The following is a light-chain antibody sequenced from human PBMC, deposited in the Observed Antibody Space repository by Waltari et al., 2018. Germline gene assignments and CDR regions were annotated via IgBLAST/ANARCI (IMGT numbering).Light chain of an antibody. Sequence: QSALTPPASVSGSPGQSITIPCTGTSSDVGGYDFVSWYQQPPGTGPKLIIFDVNKRPSGVSERFSATKSGNTASLTISGLQAEDETDYYCCSFTRSSTYVFGTGTKVTVL. J-gene: IGLJ1*01. CDR2: DVN. CDR3: CSFTRSSTYV. CDR1: SSDVGGYDF. V-gene: IGLV2-14*03.